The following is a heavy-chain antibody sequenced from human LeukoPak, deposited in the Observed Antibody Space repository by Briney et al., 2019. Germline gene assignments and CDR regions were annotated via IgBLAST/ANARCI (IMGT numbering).Heavy chain of an antibody. CDR3: VRDWGDSGDY. CDR1: GFTLSSYS. D-gene: IGHD2-21*02. CDR2: ISSSSGTI. V-gene: IGHV3-48*01. Sequence: GGSLRLSCAASGFTLSSYSMNWVRQAPGKGLEWVSFISSSSGTIYYADSVKGRFTISRDNAKNSLYLQMNSLRTEDTAVYYCVRDWGDSGDYWGQGTLVTVSS. J-gene: IGHJ4*02.